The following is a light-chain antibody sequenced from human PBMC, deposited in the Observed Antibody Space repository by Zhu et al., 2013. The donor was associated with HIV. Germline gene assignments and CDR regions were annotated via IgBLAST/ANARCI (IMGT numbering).Light chain of an antibody. CDR3: QQYNNWPPFT. V-gene: IGKV3-11*01. J-gene: IGKJ3*01. Sequence: DIVLTQSPATLSLSPGERATLSCRASQSIRNYLAWYQQKPGQAPRLLISDASNRATGIPARFSGSGSGTDFTLTISILEPEDFAVYFCQQYNNWPPFTFGPGTRLDI. CDR1: QSIRNY. CDR2: DAS.